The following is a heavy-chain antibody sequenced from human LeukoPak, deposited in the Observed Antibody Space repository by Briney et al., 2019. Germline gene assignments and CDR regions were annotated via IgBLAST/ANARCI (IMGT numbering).Heavy chain of an antibody. J-gene: IGHJ4*02. Sequence: ASVKVSCKASGGTFSSYAISWVRQAPGQGLEWMGITNPSGGSTSYAQKFQGRVTMTRDTSTSTVYMELSSLRSEDTAVYYCARDLGGGDRAFDYWGQGTLVTVSS. V-gene: IGHV1-46*03. CDR1: GGTFSSYA. CDR3: ARDLGGGDRAFDY. CDR2: TNPSGGST. D-gene: IGHD3-16*01.